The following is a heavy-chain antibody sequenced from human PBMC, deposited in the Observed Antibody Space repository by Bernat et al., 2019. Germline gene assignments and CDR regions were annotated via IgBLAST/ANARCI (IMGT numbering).Heavy chain of an antibody. CDR3: RLFRRLRAFDI. D-gene: IGHD3-22*01. V-gene: IGHV4-31*11. CDR1: GDSISSGGYY. CDR2: IYYSGST. J-gene: IGHJ3*02. Sequence: QVQLQESGPGLVEPSGTLSLTCAVSGDSISSGGYYWSWIRQHPGKGLEWIGYIYYSGSTYYNPSLKSRVTISVDTSKNQFSLKLSSVTAADTAVYYCRLFRRLRAFDIWGQGTMVTVSS.